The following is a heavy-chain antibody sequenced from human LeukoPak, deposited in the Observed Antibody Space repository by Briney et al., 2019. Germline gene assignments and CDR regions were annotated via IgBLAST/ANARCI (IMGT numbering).Heavy chain of an antibody. CDR3: AREGYCSGGSCYYFNY. V-gene: IGHV4-4*07. Sequence: SETLSLTCTVPGGSISSYYWSWIRQPAGKGLEWIGRIYTSGSTNYNPSLKSRVTMSVDTSKNQFSLKLSSVTAADTAVYYCAREGYCSGGSCYYFNYWGQGTLVTVSS. J-gene: IGHJ4*02. D-gene: IGHD2-15*01. CDR2: IYTSGST. CDR1: GGSISSYY.